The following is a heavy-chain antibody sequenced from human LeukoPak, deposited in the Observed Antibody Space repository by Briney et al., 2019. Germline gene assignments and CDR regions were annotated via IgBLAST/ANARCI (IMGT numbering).Heavy chain of an antibody. V-gene: IGHV1-69*04. CDR3: ARDVRLGATTPYYYYGMDV. J-gene: IGHJ6*02. CDR2: IIPILGIA. Sequence: ASVKVSCKASGGTFSSYAISWVRQAPGQGLEWMGRIIPILGIANYAQKFQGRVTITADKSTSTAYMELSSLRSEDTAVYYCARDVRLGATTPYYYYGMDVWGQGTTVTVSS. D-gene: IGHD1-26*01. CDR1: GGTFSSYA.